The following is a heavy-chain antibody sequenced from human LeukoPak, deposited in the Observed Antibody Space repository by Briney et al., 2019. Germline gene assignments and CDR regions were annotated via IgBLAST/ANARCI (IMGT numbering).Heavy chain of an antibody. CDR2: IYYSGST. CDR1: GGSFSGYY. Sequence: KTSETLSLTCAVYGGSFSGYYWSWIRQPPGRGLEWIGSIYYSGSTYYNPSLKSRVTISVDTSKNQFSLKLSSVTAADTAVYYCARYSSSWLGGDNWFDPWGQGTLVTVSS. CDR3: ARYSSSWLGGDNWFDP. J-gene: IGHJ5*02. D-gene: IGHD6-13*01. V-gene: IGHV4-34*01.